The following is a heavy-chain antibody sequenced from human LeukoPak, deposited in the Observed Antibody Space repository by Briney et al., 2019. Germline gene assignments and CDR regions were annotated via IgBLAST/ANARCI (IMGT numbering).Heavy chain of an antibody. Sequence: PGGSLRLSCAASGFTFSSYSMNWVRQAPGKGLEWVSHISSSSTIYYADSVKGRFTISRDNAKNSLYLQMNSLRAEDTAVYYCARVGGYDAFDIWGQGTMVTVSS. CDR3: ARVGGYDAFDI. J-gene: IGHJ3*02. CDR1: GFTFSSYS. V-gene: IGHV3-48*04. D-gene: IGHD5-12*01. CDR2: ISSSSTI.